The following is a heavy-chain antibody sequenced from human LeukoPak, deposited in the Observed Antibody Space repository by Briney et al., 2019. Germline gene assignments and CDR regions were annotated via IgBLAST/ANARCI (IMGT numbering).Heavy chain of an antibody. J-gene: IGHJ4*02. D-gene: IGHD1-1*01. CDR2: IIPIFGTA. CDR3: ARVASRAPRNDATFDY. Sequence: AASVKVSCKASGGTFSSYAISWVRQAPGQGLEWMGGIIPIFGTANYAQKFQGRVTITADESTSTAYMELSSLRSEDTAVYYCARVASRAPRNDATFDYWGQGTLVTVSS. V-gene: IGHV1-69*01. CDR1: GGTFSSYA.